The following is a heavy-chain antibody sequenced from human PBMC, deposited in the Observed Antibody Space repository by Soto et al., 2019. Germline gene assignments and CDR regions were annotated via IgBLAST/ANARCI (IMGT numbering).Heavy chain of an antibody. CDR1: GGTFSSYA. V-gene: IGHV1-69*13. J-gene: IGHJ6*02. Sequence: SVQVSCKASGGTFSSYAISWVRQAPGQGLEWMGGIIPIFGTANYAQKFQGRVTITADESTSTAYMELSSLRSEDTAVYYCARNAAGSSSSGYYYYYYGMDVWGQGTTVTVSS. D-gene: IGHD6-6*01. CDR2: IIPIFGTA. CDR3: ARNAAGSSSSGYYYYYYGMDV.